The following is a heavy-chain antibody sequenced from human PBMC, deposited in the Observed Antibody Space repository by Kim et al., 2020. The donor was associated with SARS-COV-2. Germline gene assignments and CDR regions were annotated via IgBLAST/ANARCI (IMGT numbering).Heavy chain of an antibody. D-gene: IGHD5-12*01. Sequence: GGSLRLSCAASGFTFSSYAMSWVRQAPGKGLEWVSAISGSGGSTYYADSVKGRFTISRDNSKNTLYLQMNSLRAEDTAVYYCAKDRSGYDRYYYGMDVWGQGTTVTVSS. V-gene: IGHV3-23*01. J-gene: IGHJ6*02. CDR1: GFTFSSYA. CDR3: AKDRSGYDRYYYGMDV. CDR2: ISGSGGST.